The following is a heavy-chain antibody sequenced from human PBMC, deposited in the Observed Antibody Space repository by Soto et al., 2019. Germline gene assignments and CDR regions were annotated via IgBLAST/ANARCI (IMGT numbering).Heavy chain of an antibody. J-gene: IGHJ4*02. CDR2: IDTSGST. CDR3: ARTVGAAYYFDF. V-gene: IGHV4-4*07. CDR1: GDSMTKYY. Sequence: QVQLQESGPGLVKPSETLSFTCTVSGDSMTKYYWSWIRQPAGKGLEWIGRIDTSGSTNYNPSLKSRVTMSIATSNNHVSLNLKSVTAADTAMYYCARTVGAAYYFDFWGQGALVTVSS. D-gene: IGHD1-26*01.